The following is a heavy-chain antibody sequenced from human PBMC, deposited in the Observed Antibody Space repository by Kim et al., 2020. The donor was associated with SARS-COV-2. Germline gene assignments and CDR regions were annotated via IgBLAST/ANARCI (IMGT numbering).Heavy chain of an antibody. CDR1: GFTFNEYG. CDR2: INWNAGIL. J-gene: IGHJ4*02. CDR3: ARLGPYDSSGYSFDY. V-gene: IGHV3-20*04. Sequence: GGSLRLFCAASGFTFNEYGMTWVRHAPGKGLEWVSAINWNAGILAYAESVKGRFTISRDNVKNSLYLQMNSLRVEDTALYYCARLGPYDSSGYSFDYWGQGILVTVSA. D-gene: IGHD3-22*01.